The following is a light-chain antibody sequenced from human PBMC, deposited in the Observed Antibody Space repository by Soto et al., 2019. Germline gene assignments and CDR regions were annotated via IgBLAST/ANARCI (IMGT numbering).Light chain of an antibody. Sequence: EIVLTQSPGTLSLSPGARATLSCRASQSVSSSYLAWYHQKPGQAPRLLIYGASSRSTGIPDRFSGSESGTDFTPAISGLVPQDFVVYYYEQYGSSPPYTFDQGTKLESK. CDR1: QSVSSSY. J-gene: IGKJ2*01. V-gene: IGKV3-20*01. CDR2: GAS. CDR3: EQYGSSPPYT.